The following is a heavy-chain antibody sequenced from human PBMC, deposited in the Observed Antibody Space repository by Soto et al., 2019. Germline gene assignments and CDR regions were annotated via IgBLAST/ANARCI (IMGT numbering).Heavy chain of an antibody. CDR2: IYYSGST. CDR1: GGSISSYY. Sequence: PSETLSLTCTVSGGSISSYYWSWIRQPPGKGLEWIGYIYYSGSTNYNPSLKSRVTISVDTSKNQFSLKLSSVTAADTAAYYCARDPCGGDCSYYYYYGMDVWGQGTTVTVSS. J-gene: IGHJ6*02. D-gene: IGHD2-21*02. CDR3: ARDPCGGDCSYYYYYGMDV. V-gene: IGHV4-59*01.